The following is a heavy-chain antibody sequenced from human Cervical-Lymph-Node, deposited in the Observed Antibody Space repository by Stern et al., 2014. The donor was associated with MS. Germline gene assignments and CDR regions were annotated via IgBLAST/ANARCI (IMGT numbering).Heavy chain of an antibody. D-gene: IGHD2-8*01. Sequence: VQLVESGAEVKKPGASMRLSCKASGYTFTNYYVNWGRHAPGQRLARRGILNPTPGRTSYAQRLQGRLTMTRDTSTNTAYMELSSLGPEDTAVYFCARAQDYSNVVATYWGQGTLVTVSS. V-gene: IGHV1-46*03. CDR1: GYTFTNYY. CDR3: ARAQDYSNVVATY. J-gene: IGHJ4*02. CDR2: LNPTPGRT.